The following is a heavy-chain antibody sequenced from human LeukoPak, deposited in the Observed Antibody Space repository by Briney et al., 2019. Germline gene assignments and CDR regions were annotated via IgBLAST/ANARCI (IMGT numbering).Heavy chain of an antibody. CDR1: GYTFTGYY. CDR3: AGGVSYYGSGSYYSDAFDI. Sequence: ASVKVSCKASGYTFTGYYMHWVRQAPGQGLEWMGWISPNSGGTNYAQKFQGRVTMTRDTSISTAYMELSRLRSDDTAVYYCAGGVSYYGSGSYYSDAFDIWGQGTMVTVSS. D-gene: IGHD3-10*01. CDR2: ISPNSGGT. J-gene: IGHJ3*02. V-gene: IGHV1-2*02.